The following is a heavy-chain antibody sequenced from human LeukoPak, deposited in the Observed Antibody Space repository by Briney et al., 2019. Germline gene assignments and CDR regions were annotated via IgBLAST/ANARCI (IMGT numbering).Heavy chain of an antibody. CDR2: IYSGGST. V-gene: IGHV3-66*01. CDR1: GFTVSSNY. D-gene: IGHD3-22*01. J-gene: IGHJ6*02. CDR3: ARDARVGYYYDSSGPWDYYYYGMDV. Sequence: GGSLRLSCAASGFTVSSNYMSWVRQAPGKGLEWVSVIYSGGSTYYADSVKGRFTISRDNSKNTLYLQMNSLRAEDTAVYYCARDARVGYYYDSSGPWDYYYYGMDVWGQGTTVTVSS.